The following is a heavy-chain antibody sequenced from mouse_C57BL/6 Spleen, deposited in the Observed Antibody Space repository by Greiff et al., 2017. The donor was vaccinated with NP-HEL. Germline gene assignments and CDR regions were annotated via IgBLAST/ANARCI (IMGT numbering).Heavy chain of an antibody. Sequence: VQLHQSGPELVKPGASVKISCKASGYAFSSSWMNWVKQRPGKGLEWIGRIYPGDGDTNYNGKFKGKATLTADKSSSTAYMQLSSLTSEDSAVYFCAREDDGYWYFDVWGTGTTVTVSS. D-gene: IGHD2-3*01. J-gene: IGHJ1*03. CDR2: IYPGDGDT. CDR1: GYAFSSSW. V-gene: IGHV1-82*01. CDR3: AREDDGYWYFDV.